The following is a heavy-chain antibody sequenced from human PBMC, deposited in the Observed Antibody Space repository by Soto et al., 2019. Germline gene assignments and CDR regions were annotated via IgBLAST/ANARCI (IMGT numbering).Heavy chain of an antibody. CDR1: GGSISSGGYY. D-gene: IGHD6-13*01. J-gene: IGHJ6*02. V-gene: IGHV4-31*03. Sequence: QVQLQESGPGLVKPSQTLSLTCTVSGGSISSGGYYWSWIRQHPGKGLEWIGYIYYSGSTYYNPTHNSRVTXSXXXSXXQFSRKLSSVTAADTAVYYCARDLQYSRLFYGMDVWGQGTTVTVSS. CDR3: ARDLQYSRLFYGMDV. CDR2: IYYSGST.